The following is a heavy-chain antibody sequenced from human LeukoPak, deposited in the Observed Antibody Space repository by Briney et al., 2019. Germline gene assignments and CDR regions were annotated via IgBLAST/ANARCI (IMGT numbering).Heavy chain of an antibody. Sequence: GESLKISCKGSGYKFNNYWIAWVRQMPGKGLEWMGIIYPGDSDTTYSPSFQGQVTISADKSISTAHLQWSSLKASDTAMYYCARSIQLWPTVWFDPWGQGTLVTVSS. CDR2: IYPGDSDT. D-gene: IGHD5-18*01. CDR1: GYKFNNYW. J-gene: IGHJ5*02. V-gene: IGHV5-51*01. CDR3: ARSIQLWPTVWFDP.